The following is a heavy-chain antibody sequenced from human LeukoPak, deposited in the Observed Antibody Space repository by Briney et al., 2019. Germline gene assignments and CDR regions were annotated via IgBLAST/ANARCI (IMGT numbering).Heavy chain of an antibody. CDR3: ARRGRKYSGYDY. CDR2: INHSGGT. CDR1: GGSFSGYY. D-gene: IGHD5-12*01. Sequence: SETLSLTCAVYGGSFSGYYWSWIRQPPGKGLEWIGEINHSGGTNYNPSLKSRVTISVDTSKNQFSLKLSSVTAADTAVYYCARRGRKYSGYDYWGQGTLVTVSS. V-gene: IGHV4-34*01. J-gene: IGHJ4*02.